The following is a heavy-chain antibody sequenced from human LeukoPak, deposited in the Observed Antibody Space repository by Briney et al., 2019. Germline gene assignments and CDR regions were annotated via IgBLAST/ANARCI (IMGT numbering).Heavy chain of an antibody. CDR1: GGSASSGSYY. CDR2: IYYSGST. V-gene: IGHV4-61*01. D-gene: IGHD6-13*01. CDR3: ARETPSLYGSSSGFDI. Sequence: SETLSLTCTVSGGSASSGSYYWSWIRQPPGKGLEWIGYIYYSGSTNYNPSLKSRVTISVDTSKNQFSLKLSSVTAADTAVYYCARETPSLYGSSSGFDIWGQGTMVTVSS. J-gene: IGHJ3*02.